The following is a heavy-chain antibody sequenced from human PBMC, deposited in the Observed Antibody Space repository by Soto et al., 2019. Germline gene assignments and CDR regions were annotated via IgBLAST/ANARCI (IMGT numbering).Heavy chain of an antibody. CDR1: GGSINSGDSC. CDR3: ASGSSGDKVDS. CDR2: IYNAETT. Sequence: QVQLQESGPALVEPSQTLSLTCTVSGGSINSGDSCWSWIRQSPDKGLQWIGHIYNAETTYINPSLNSRVTISVDASLTQLSLKLSSVTAADPAVYYCASGSSGDKVDSWGQGALVTVSS. J-gene: IGHJ5*01. D-gene: IGHD7-27*01. V-gene: IGHV4-30-4*01.